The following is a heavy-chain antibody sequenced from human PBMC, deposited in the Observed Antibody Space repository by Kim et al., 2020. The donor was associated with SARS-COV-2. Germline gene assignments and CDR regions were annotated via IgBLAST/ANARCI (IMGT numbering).Heavy chain of an antibody. CDR3: ARDRDYGDYSSDWFDP. V-gene: IGHV1-2*02. D-gene: IGHD4-17*01. Sequence: ASVKVSCKASGYTFTGYYMHWVRQAPGQGLEWMGWINPNSGGTNYAQKFQGRVTMTRDTSISTTYMELSRLRSDDTAVYYCARDRDYGDYSSDWFDPWGQGTLVTVSS. J-gene: IGHJ5*02. CDR2: INPNSGGT. CDR1: GYTFTGYY.